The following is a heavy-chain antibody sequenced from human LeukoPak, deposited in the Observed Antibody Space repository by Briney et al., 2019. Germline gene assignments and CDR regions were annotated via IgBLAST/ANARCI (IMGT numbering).Heavy chain of an antibody. CDR3: AKDRGYSHGFDY. Sequence: PGGSLRLSCAASGFTFSSYGMHWVRQAPGKGLEWVAAISYDGRNKEYVDSVKGRFTISRDNSKNTLYLQKNSLRAEDTAVYNCAKDRGYSHGFDYWGQGTLVTVSS. CDR2: ISYDGRNK. V-gene: IGHV3-30*18. J-gene: IGHJ4*02. D-gene: IGHD5-18*01. CDR1: GFTFSSYG.